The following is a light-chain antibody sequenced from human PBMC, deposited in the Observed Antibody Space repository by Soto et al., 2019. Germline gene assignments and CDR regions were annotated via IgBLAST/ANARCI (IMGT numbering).Light chain of an antibody. CDR2: WAS. CDR1: QSVLYSSNNENY. J-gene: IGKJ2*01. Sequence: DIVMTQSPDSLAVSLGERATINCKSSQSVLYSSNNENYLAWYQQKPGQPPKLLIYWASTRESGVPDRFSGSGSGTDFTLTICSLQAEDVAVYYCQQYYTTPYTFGQGTKLEIK. V-gene: IGKV4-1*01. CDR3: QQYYTTPYT.